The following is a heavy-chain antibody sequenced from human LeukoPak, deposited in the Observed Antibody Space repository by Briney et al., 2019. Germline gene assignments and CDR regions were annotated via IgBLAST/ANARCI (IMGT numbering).Heavy chain of an antibody. CDR3: TRNSGWYCIL. D-gene: IGHD6-13*01. J-gene: IGHJ4*02. CDR2: IGYGGADS. V-gene: IGHV3-23*01. CDR1: GFTLSSYE. Sequence: GGSLLLSCAVSGFTLSSYEMTWFRQAPGKGLEWFSSIGYGGADSNYAASVKGRFTISRDNSKNTLYLQLSSLSADDPAVYYCTRNSGWYCILWGQGTLVTVSS.